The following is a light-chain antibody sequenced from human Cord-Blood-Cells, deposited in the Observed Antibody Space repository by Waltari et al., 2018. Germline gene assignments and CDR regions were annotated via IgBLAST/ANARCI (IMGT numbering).Light chain of an antibody. J-gene: IGKJ2*03. V-gene: IGKV3-20*01. CDR3: QQYGSSPDS. Sequence: EIVLPQSPGTLSLSPGERATLSCRARTSVSSSYLAWYQQKPGQAPRLLIYGASSRATGIPDRFSGSGSGTDFTLTISRLEPEDFAVYYCQQYGSSPDSFGQGTKLEI. CDR2: GAS. CDR1: TSVSSSY.